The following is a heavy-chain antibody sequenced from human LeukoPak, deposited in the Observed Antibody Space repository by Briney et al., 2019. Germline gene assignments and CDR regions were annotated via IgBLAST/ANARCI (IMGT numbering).Heavy chain of an antibody. J-gene: IGHJ2*01. V-gene: IGHV4-34*01. CDR2: INHSGST. D-gene: IGHD6-13*01. CDR1: GGSFSGYY. CDR3: ARAAGYSSSWYSGGYWYFDL. Sequence: PSETLSLTCAVYGGSFSGYYWSWLRQPPGKGLEWIGEINHSGSTNYNPSLKSRVTISVDTSKNQFSLKLSSVTAADTAVYYCARAAGYSSSWYSGGYWYFDLWGRGTLVTVSS.